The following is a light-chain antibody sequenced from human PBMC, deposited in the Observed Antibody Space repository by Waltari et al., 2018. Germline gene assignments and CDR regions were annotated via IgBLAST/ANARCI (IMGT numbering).Light chain of an antibody. CDR1: SNDVGGYAF. CDR3: CSSIGATSDWV. CDR2: DVT. V-gene: IGLV2-11*01. Sequence: QSALTQPRSVSGSPGQSVTIACTGSSNDVGGYAFVSWYQLHPGKAPKHSIYDVTKRPAGGPDRFSGSESANTASLTISGLQSEDEADYYCCSSIGATSDWVFGGGTRVTVL. J-gene: IGLJ3*02.